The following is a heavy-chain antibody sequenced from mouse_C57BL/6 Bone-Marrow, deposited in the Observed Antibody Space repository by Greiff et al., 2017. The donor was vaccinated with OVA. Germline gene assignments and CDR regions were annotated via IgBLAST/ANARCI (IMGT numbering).Heavy chain of an antibody. CDR1: GFTFSDYY. CDR2: ISNGGGST. CDR3: ARQNYYGSTLRYAMDY. V-gene: IGHV5-12*01. Sequence: EVKLMESGGGLVQPGGSLKLSCAASGFTFSDYYMYWVRQTPEKRLEWVAYISNGGGSTYYPDTVKGRFTISRDNAKNTRYLQMSRLKSEDTAMYYCARQNYYGSTLRYAMDYGGQGTSVTVSS. J-gene: IGHJ4*01. D-gene: IGHD1-1*01.